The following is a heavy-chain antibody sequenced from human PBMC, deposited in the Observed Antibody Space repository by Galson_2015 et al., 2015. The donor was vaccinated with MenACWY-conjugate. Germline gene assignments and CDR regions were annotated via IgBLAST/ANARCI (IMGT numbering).Heavy chain of an antibody. D-gene: IGHD1-26*01. CDR3: ARLGGNYRTTSHFDY. V-gene: IGHV3-74*01. CDR1: YW. J-gene: IGHJ4*02. CDR2: INSDGSST. Sequence: YWMHWVRQAPGKGLVWVSRINSDGSSTSYADSVKGRFTISRDNAKNTLYLQMNSLRAEDTAVYYCARLGGNYRTTSHFDYWGQGTLVTVSS.